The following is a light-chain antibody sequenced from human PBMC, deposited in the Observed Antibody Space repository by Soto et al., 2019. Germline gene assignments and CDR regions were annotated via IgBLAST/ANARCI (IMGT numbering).Light chain of an antibody. CDR2: EVS. Sequence: QSALTQPASVSGSPGQSITISCTGPSSDVGGYNYVSWYQQHPGKAPKLMIYEVSNRPSGFSNRFSGSKSGNTASLTISGLQAEDEADYYCSSYTSSSTPYVFGTGTKVTVL. CDR3: SSYTSSSTPYV. CDR1: SSDVGGYNY. J-gene: IGLJ1*01. V-gene: IGLV2-14*01.